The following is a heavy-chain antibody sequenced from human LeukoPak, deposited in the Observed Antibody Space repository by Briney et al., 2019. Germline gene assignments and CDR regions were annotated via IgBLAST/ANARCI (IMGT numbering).Heavy chain of an antibody. J-gene: IGHJ4*02. D-gene: IGHD5-12*01. CDR1: GGSISSYY. Sequence: SGTLSLTCTVSGGSISSYYCNWIRQPAGKGLEWIGRIYTSGSTNYNPSLKSRVTMSVDTSKNQFSLKLSSVTAADTAVYYCTIEIPYSGYPYWGQGTLVTVSS. CDR2: IYTSGST. CDR3: TIEIPYSGYPY. V-gene: IGHV4-4*07.